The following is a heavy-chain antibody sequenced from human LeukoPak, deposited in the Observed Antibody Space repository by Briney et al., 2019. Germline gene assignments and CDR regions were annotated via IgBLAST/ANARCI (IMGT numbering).Heavy chain of an antibody. V-gene: IGHV4-4*07. J-gene: IGHJ5*02. CDR2: IYTSVST. CDR3: ARRSRGVLDP. Sequence: SETLSLTCTVSGGSISSYYWSCSRQPAGKGLGWIGRIYTSVSTNYNPSLKSRVTVSADTSKNQFSLKLSSVTAADTAVYSCARRSRGVLDPWGQGTLVTVAS. D-gene: IGHD3-10*01. CDR1: GGSISSYY.